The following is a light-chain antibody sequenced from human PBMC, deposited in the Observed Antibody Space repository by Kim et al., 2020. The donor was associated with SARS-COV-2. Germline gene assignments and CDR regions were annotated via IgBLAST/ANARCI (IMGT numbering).Light chain of an antibody. V-gene: IGKV3-20*01. J-gene: IGKJ1*01. CDR3: QQYSSSPAT. CDR1: QSVSSNH. CDR2: GAS. Sequence: SPRERDTLPSRASQSVSSNHLAWYQQTPGQAPRLLIYGASSRATGIPDRFSGSGSGTDFTLTITSLEPEDFAVYYCQQYSSSPATFGQGTKVDIK.